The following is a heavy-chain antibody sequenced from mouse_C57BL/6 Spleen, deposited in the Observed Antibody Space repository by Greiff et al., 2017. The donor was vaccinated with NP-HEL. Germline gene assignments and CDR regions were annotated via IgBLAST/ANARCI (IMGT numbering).Heavy chain of an antibody. Sequence: DVQLQESGPGLVKPSQSLSLTCSVTGYSITSSYYWNWIRQFPGNKLEWMGYISYDGSNNYNPSLKNRISITRDTSKNQFFLKLNSVTTEDTATYYCAREDYDVGGFDYWGQGTTLTVSS. J-gene: IGHJ2*01. CDR3: AREDYDVGGFDY. D-gene: IGHD2-4*01. CDR1: GYSITSSYY. V-gene: IGHV3-6*01. CDR2: ISYDGSN.